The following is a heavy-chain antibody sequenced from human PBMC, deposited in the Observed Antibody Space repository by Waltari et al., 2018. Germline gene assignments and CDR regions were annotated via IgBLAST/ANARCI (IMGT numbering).Heavy chain of an antibody. V-gene: IGHV1-69*01. Sequence: QVQLVQSGAEVKKPGSSVKVSCKASGGTFSSYAISRVRQARGQGLEWMGGIIPIFGTANYAQKFQGRVTITADESTSTAYMELSSLRSEDTAVYYCARGLFVVPAAIHYMDVWGKGTTVTVSS. J-gene: IGHJ6*03. D-gene: IGHD2-2*01. CDR1: GGTFSSYA. CDR2: IIPIFGTA. CDR3: ARGLFVVPAAIHYMDV.